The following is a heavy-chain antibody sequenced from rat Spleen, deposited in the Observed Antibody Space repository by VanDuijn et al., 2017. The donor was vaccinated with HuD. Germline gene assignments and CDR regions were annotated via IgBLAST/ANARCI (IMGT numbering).Heavy chain of an antibody. CDR2: ITNTGGST. CDR3: TRSYYYDGSPPLDY. CDR1: GFTFNNYW. J-gene: IGHJ2*01. Sequence: EVQLVESGGGLVQPGRSLKLSCVASGFTFNNYWMTWIRQAPGKGLEWVASITNTGGSTYYPDSVKGRFTISRDNAKSTLYLQMNSLRSEDTATYYCTRSYYYDGSPPLDYWGQGVMVTVSS. V-gene: IGHV5-31*01. D-gene: IGHD1-12*02.